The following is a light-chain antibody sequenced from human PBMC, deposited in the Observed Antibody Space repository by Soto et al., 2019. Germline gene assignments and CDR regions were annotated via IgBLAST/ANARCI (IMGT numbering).Light chain of an antibody. V-gene: IGKV3-20*01. Sequence: IVLPQSPCTLSLSPGQRSTLSCMSSQRVDGNYLAWYYQLPGQAPRLLIYGASSRATGIPDRFSGSGSGTDFTLTISSLQPEDFATYYCLQDYNYPLTFGGGTKVDIK. CDR2: GAS. CDR1: QRVDGNY. J-gene: IGKJ4*01. CDR3: LQDYNYPLT.